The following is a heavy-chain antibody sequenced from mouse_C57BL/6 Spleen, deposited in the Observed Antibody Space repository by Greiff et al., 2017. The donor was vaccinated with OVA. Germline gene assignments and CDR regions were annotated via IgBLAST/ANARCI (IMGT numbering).Heavy chain of an antibody. CDR1: GYTFTDYY. Sequence: VKLMESGPELVKPGASVKISCKASGYTFTDYYINWVKQRPGQGLEWIGWIFPGSGSTYYNEKFKGKATLTVDKSSSTAYMLLSSLTSEDSAVYFCARGSYGSSYWYFDVWGTGTTVTVSS. CDR3: ARGSYGSSYWYFDV. D-gene: IGHD1-1*01. J-gene: IGHJ1*03. CDR2: IFPGSGST. V-gene: IGHV1-75*01.